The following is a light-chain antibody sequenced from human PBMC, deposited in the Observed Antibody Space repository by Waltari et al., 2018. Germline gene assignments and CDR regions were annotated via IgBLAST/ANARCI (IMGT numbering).Light chain of an antibody. CDR3: QTGGFGIWV. CDR1: SGHSDYA. Sequence: QLMLTQSPSASASLGASVKLTCTLNSGHSDYAIAWHQQQPEKGPRFLMKVNSDGSYIKGDGSPDRFSGSSSGAERYLTISSLQSEDEADYYCQTGGFGIWVFGGGTKLTVL. V-gene: IGLV4-69*01. CDR2: VNSDGSY. J-gene: IGLJ3*02.